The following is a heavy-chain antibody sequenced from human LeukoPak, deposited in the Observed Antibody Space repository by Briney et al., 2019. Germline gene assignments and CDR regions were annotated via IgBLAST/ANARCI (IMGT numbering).Heavy chain of an antibody. CDR2: ISGSGGST. CDR1: GFTFNSYG. Sequence: GSLRLSCAASGFTFNSYGIHWVRQAPGKGLEWVSAISGSGGSTYYADSVKSRFTISRDNSKNTLYLQMNSLGAEYTAVYYCAKDLRAAAAPFDYWGQGTLVTVSS. D-gene: IGHD6-13*01. CDR3: AKDLRAAAAPFDY. J-gene: IGHJ4*02. V-gene: IGHV3-23*01.